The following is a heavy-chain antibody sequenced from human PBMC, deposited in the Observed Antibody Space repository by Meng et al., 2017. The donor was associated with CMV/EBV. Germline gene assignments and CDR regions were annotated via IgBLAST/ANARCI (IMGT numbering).Heavy chain of an antibody. CDR2: IYTSGST. Sequence: QVQLKESGQGLVKPSQNLSLTCTVSGGSISSGSYYWSWIRQPAGKGLEWIGRIYTSGSTNYNPSLKSRVTISVDTSKNQFSLKLSSVTAADTAVYYCAREVVVITPYNWFDPWGQGTLVTVSS. V-gene: IGHV4-61*02. J-gene: IGHJ5*02. CDR1: GGSISSGSYY. D-gene: IGHD3-22*01. CDR3: AREVVVITPYNWFDP.